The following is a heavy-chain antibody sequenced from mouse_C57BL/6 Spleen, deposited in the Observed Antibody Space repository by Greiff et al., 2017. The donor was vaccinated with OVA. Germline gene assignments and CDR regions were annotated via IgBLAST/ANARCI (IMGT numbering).Heavy chain of an antibody. D-gene: IGHD2-5*01. V-gene: IGHV2-6-1*01. Sequence: QVQLKESGPGLVAPSPSLSITCTVSGFSLTSYGVHWVRQPPGKGLEWLVVIWSDGSTTYNSALKSSLSIIKDNSKSQAFLKMNSLRTDDTAMDDWDRHGRDYSNPDVWGTGTTVTVSS. J-gene: IGHJ1*03. CDR3: DRHGRDYSNPDV. CDR1: GFSLTSYG. CDR2: IWSDGST.